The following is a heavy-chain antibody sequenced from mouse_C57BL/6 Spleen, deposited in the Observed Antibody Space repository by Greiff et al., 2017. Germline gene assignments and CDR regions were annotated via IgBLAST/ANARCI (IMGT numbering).Heavy chain of an antibody. J-gene: IGHJ1*03. CDR3: ARVYDYDAPWWFDV. D-gene: IGHD2-4*01. Sequence: EVKLVESEGGLVQPGSSMKLSCTASGFTFSDYYMAWVRQVPEKGLEWVANINYDGSSTYYLDYLKSRFIISRDNAKNILYLQMSSLKSEDTATYYCARVYDYDAPWWFDVWGTGTTVTVSS. CDR2: INYDGSST. V-gene: IGHV5-16*01. CDR1: GFTFSDYY.